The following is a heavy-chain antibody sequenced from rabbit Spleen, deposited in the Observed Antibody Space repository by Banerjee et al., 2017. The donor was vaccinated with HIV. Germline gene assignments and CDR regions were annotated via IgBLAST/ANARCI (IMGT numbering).Heavy chain of an antibody. D-gene: IGHD3-3*01. CDR2: IYTTNFKT. Sequence: QEQLVESGGGLVQPGASLTLTCTASGFSFSSRYDMCWVRQAPGKGLEWIACIYTTNFKTYYASWAKGRFTISKTSSTTVTLQMTSLTVADTATYFCARDSGVGPYIDGYFNLWGPGTLVTVS. CDR3: ARDSGVGPYIDGYFNL. V-gene: IGHV1S45*01. J-gene: IGHJ4*01. CDR1: GFSFSSRYD.